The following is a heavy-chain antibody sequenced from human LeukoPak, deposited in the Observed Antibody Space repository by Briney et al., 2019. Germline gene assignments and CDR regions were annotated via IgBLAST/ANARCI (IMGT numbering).Heavy chain of an antibody. J-gene: IGHJ4*02. CDR3: ARGQRSNNAYPYFDS. V-gene: IGHV4-59*11. D-gene: IGHD3-16*01. CDR1: GGSINSLY. CDR2: IQNTGRT. Sequence: SETLSLTCAVSGGSINSLYWSWIRQPPGKGLEWIGFIQNTGRTIYHPSLDSRVTMSVDSSKNQFSLKLRSVTAADTAVYFCARGQRSNNAYPYFDSWGQRTLVTVSS.